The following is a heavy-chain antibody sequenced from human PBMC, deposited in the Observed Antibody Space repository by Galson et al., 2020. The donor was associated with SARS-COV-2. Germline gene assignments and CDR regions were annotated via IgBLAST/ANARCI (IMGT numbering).Heavy chain of an antibody. CDR3: AKGGEVYAPWFDP. D-gene: IGHD2-8*01. Sequence: ESLKIPCAAPGFPFHSYANWLRPAPGKGLAWVEGISGSGDSANYAASVKGRFTISRDNSKNTLYLQVNSLCDEDTAVYYCAKGGEVYAPWFDPWGQGTMVTVSS. J-gene: IGHJ5*02. V-gene: IGHV3-23*01. CDR2: ISGSGDSA. CDR1: GFPFHSYA.